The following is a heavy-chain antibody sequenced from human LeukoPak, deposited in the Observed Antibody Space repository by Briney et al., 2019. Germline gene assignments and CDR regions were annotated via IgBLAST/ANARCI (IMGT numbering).Heavy chain of an antibody. Sequence: PGRPLRLSCAASGFTFSSYAMSWVRQAPGKGLEWVSAISGSGGSTYYADSVKGRFTISRDNSKNTLYLQMNSLRAEDTAVYYCAKVMTYYDFWSGYLWFDPWGQGTLVTVSS. V-gene: IGHV3-23*01. D-gene: IGHD3-3*01. CDR2: ISGSGGST. J-gene: IGHJ5*02. CDR3: AKVMTYYDFWSGYLWFDP. CDR1: GFTFSSYA.